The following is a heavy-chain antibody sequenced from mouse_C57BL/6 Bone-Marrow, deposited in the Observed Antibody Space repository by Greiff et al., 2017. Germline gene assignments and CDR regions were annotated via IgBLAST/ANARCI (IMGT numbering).Heavy chain of an antibody. CDR2: IDPTGGGT. CDR3: GREITAVRGY. V-gene: IGHV1-72*01. J-gene: IGHJ2*01. Sequence: QVQLQQPGAELVKPGASVKLSCKASGYTFTSYWMHWVKQRPGRGLEWIGRIDPTGGGTKYNEKFKSKATLTVDKPSSTAYMQLSRLTSEDSAVYYCGREITAVRGYWGQGTTLTVSS. D-gene: IGHD1-1*01. CDR1: GYTFTSYW.